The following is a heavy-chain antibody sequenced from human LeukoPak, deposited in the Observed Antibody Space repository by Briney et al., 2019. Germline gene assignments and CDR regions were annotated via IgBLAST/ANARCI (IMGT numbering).Heavy chain of an antibody. CDR1: GFTFSSYS. CDR3: ARGKTYSSSWYSVHYYFDY. CDR2: ISSSSSTI. D-gene: IGHD6-13*01. J-gene: IGHJ4*02. V-gene: IGHV3-48*01. Sequence: GGSLRLACAASGFTFSSYSMKWVRQAPGKGREWVGYISSSSSTIYYADSVKGRFTISRDNAKNSLYLQMNSLRAEDTAVYYCARGKTYSSSWYSVHYYFDYWGQGTLVTVSS.